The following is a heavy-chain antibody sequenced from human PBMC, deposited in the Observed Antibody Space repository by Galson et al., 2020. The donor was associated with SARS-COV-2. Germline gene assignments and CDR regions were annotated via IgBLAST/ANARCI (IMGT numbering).Heavy chain of an antibody. Sequence: SQTLSLTCAISGDSVSSNSAAWNWIRQSPSRGLEWLGRTYYRSKWYNDYAVSVKSRITINPDTSKNQFSLQLNSVTPEDTAVYYCARGEVMITFGGVIDYYYYGMDVWGQGTTVTVS. CDR1: GDSVSSNSAA. CDR2: TYYRSKWYN. D-gene: IGHD3-16*02. CDR3: ARGEVMITFGGVIDYYYYGMDV. V-gene: IGHV6-1*01. J-gene: IGHJ6*02.